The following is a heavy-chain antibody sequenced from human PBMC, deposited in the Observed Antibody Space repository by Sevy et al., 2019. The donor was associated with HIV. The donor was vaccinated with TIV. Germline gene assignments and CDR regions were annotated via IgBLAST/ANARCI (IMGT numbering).Heavy chain of an antibody. Sequence: GGSLRLSCAASGFTFSNAWMSWVRQAPGKGLEWVANIKQDGSEKYYVDSVKGRLTISRDNAKNSLYLQMNSLRAEDTAVYYCARDYYDSSGYYHDGGNWFDPWGQGTLVTVSS. V-gene: IGHV3-7*01. CDR3: ARDYYDSSGYYHDGGNWFDP. J-gene: IGHJ5*02. CDR2: IKQDGSEK. CDR1: GFTFSNAW. D-gene: IGHD3-22*01.